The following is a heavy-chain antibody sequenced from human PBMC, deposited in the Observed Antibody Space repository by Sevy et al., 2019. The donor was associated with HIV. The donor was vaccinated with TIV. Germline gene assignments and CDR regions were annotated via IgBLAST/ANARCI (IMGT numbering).Heavy chain of an antibody. CDR2: INSGGST. Sequence: GGSLILSCGASGFTFSNYAMSWVRQAPGKGPEWVSGINSGGSTYYADSVKGRFTISRDNSKKMVFLQMNSLRAEDTAVYYCASGDTTMITDLDYWGQGALVTVSS. CDR3: ASGDTTMITDLDY. D-gene: IGHD5-18*01. V-gene: IGHV3-23*01. J-gene: IGHJ4*02. CDR1: GFTFSNYA.